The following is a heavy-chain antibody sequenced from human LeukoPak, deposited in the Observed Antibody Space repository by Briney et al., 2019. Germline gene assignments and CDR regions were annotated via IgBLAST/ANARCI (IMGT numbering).Heavy chain of an antibody. J-gene: IGHJ3*02. D-gene: IGHD3-16*02. V-gene: IGHV3-30*18. CDR2: ISYDGSNK. CDR1: GFTFSSYG. CDR3: AKDTGSYDYVWGSYRLVNAFDI. Sequence: AGGSLRLSCAASGFTFSSYGMHWVRQAPGKGLEWVAVISYDGSNKYYADSVKGRFTISRDNSKNTLYLQMNSLRAEDTAVYYCAKDTGSYDYVWGSYRLVNAFDIWGQGTMVTVSS.